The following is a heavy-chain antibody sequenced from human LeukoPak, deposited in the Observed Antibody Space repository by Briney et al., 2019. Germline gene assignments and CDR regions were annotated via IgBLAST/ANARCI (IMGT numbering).Heavy chain of an antibody. J-gene: IGHJ6*03. D-gene: IGHD6-13*01. V-gene: IGHV4-59*01. CDR2: IYYSGST. Sequence: PSETLSLTCTVSGGSISSYYWSWIRQPPGKGLEWIGYIYYSGSTNYNPSLKSRVTISVDTSKNQFSLKLSSVTAADTAVYYCARRIAAVGTWGNYYYYYMDVWGKGTTVTVSS. CDR3: ARRIAAVGTWGNYYYYYMDV. CDR1: GGSISSYY.